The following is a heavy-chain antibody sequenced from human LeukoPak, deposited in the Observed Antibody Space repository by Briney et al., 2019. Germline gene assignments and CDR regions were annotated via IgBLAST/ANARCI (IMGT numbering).Heavy chain of an antibody. CDR2: KYYSGST. CDR1: GVSINTCCYY. V-gene: IGHV4-61*01. CDR3: ARGRSYGFDFDS. D-gene: IGHD5-18*01. Sequence: SETPSLTCDVSGVSINTCCYYWTCIRQPPGKGLEWIGYKYYSGSTRYNSSLRSRLTISLDTSKNQFSLRLTSVTAADTAVYYCARGRSYGFDFDSWGPGTLVIVSS. J-gene: IGHJ4*02.